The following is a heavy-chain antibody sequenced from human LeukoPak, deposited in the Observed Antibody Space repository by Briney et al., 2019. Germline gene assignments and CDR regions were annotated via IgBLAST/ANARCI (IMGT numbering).Heavy chain of an antibody. CDR2: INAGNGNT. CDR3: ARGTYYYGSGSSYLHY. CDR1: GYTFTSYA. J-gene: IGHJ4*02. V-gene: IGHV1-3*01. Sequence: GASVKVSCKASGYTFTSYAMHWVRQAPGQRLEWMGWINAGNGNTKYSQKFQGRVTITRDTSASTAYMELSSLRSEDTAVYYCARGTYYYGSGSSYLHYWGQGTLVTVSS. D-gene: IGHD3-10*01.